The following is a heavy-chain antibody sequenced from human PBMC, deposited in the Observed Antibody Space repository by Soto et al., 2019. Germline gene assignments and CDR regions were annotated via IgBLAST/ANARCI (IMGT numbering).Heavy chain of an antibody. J-gene: IGHJ6*02. CDR2: ITSSSDTI. CDR1: GFTFSSFH. Sequence: HPGGSLRLSCAASGFTFSSFHMNWVRQAPGRDLEWVAYITSSSDTIYYSDSVKGRFTISRDNGKNSLFLQMNSLRDEDTAVYYCARVVVVIPPGYYYAMDVWGQGTTVTVSS. CDR3: ARVVVVIPPGYYYAMDV. V-gene: IGHV3-48*02. D-gene: IGHD3-22*01.